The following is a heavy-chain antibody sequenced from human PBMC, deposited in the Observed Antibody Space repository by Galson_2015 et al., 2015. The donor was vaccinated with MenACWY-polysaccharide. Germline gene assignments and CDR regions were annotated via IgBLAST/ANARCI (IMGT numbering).Heavy chain of an antibody. CDR3: VRDNGGIDC. D-gene: IGHD3-16*01. CDR2: FGGSDVFR. Sequence: SLRLSCAASGFRFSTYAAVTWVRQAPGKGLEWVSSFGGSDVFRYYADSVKGRFTISRDNAKNTLYLQMDSLRAEDTAVYYCVRDNGGIDCWGQGTLVTVSS. CDR1: GFRFSTYA. J-gene: IGHJ4*02. V-gene: IGHV3-23*01.